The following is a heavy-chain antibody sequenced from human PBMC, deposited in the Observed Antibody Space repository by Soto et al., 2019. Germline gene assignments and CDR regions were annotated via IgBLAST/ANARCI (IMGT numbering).Heavy chain of an antibody. V-gene: IGHV1-3*01. Sequence: ASVKVSCKASEYTFTRYTMNWVRQAPGQRLEWMGWINPDNGNTKSSQKFQDRVIITRDTSASTAYMDLSSLRSEDTAVYYCARGIATGQLDPWGQGTLVTVSS. CDR3: ARGIATGQLDP. CDR1: EYTFTRYT. CDR2: INPDNGNT. J-gene: IGHJ5*02. D-gene: IGHD2-15*01.